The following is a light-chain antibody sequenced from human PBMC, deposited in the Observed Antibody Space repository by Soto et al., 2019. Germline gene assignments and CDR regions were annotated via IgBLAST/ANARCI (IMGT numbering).Light chain of an antibody. Sequence: QSVLSQPPSASGTPGQRVTISCSGSRSNIGSNTVNWYQQLPGTAPKLLMYSNNQRPSGVSDRFSGSKSGTSASLAVRGLESEDEADYYCATWDNSLNGHVVFGEGTKLTVL. J-gene: IGLJ2*01. V-gene: IGLV1-44*01. CDR2: SNN. CDR3: ATWDNSLNGHVV. CDR1: RSNIGSNT.